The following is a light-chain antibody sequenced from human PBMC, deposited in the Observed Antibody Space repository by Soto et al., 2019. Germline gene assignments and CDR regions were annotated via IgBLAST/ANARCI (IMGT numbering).Light chain of an antibody. CDR2: AAS. CDR1: QSLLHSNGYSY. J-gene: IGKJ3*01. CDR3: QQSYSTPGT. V-gene: IGKV1-39*01. Sequence: MTQSPLSLPVTPGEPASISCRSSQSLLHSNGYSYLNWYQQKPGKAPKLLIYAASGLQSGVPSRFSGSGSGTDFTLTISSLQPEDFATYYCQQSYSTPGTFGPGTKVDIK.